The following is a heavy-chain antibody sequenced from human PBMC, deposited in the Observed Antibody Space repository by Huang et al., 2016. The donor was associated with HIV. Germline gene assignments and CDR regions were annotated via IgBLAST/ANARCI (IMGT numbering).Heavy chain of an antibody. J-gene: IGHJ5*02. D-gene: IGHD2-15*01. CDR2: INHSGTT. CDR3: ARSDSASGGNDWFDP. Sequence: QVQLQQWGAGLLKPSETLSLTCAVNGGSVFGHSWSWIRQPPGKGWEWIAEINHSGTTNYTPSLKGGFMISVDISHNQVALKLSFVTAADTVIYYCARSDSASGGNDWFDPWGQGNPVTVSS. CDR1: GGSVFGHS. V-gene: IGHV4-34*01.